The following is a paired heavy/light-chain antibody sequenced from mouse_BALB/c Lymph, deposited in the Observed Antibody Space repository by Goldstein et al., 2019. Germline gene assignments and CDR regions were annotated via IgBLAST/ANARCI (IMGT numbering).Light chain of an antibody. CDR1: QDVSTA. CDR2: WAS. J-gene: IGKJ1*01. Sequence: DIVMTQSHKFMSTSVGDRVSITCKASQDVSTAVAWYQQKPGQSPKLLIYWASTRHTGVPDRFTGSGSGTDYTLTISSVQAEDLALYYCQQHYSTPWTFGGGTKLEIK. V-gene: IGKV6-25*01. CDR3: QQHYSTPWT.
Heavy chain of an antibody. CDR1: GYTFTTYP. J-gene: IGHJ3*01. D-gene: IGHD4-1*01. V-gene: IGHV1-47*01. CDR2: FHPYNDDT. Sequence: QVQLQQSGAELVKPGASVKMSCKAFGYTFTTYPIEWMKQNHGKSLEWIGNFHPYNDDTKYNEKFKGKAKLTVEKSSSTVYLELSRLTSDDSAVYYCARLGLGGFAYWGQGTLVTVSA. CDR3: ARLGLGGFAY.